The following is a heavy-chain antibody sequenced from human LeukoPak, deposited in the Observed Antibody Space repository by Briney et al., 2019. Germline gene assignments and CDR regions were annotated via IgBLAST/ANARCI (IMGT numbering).Heavy chain of an antibody. J-gene: IGHJ5*02. CDR2: INPNGGFT. D-gene: IGHD3-10*01. CDR3: AISYYYGSGFNTNWFDP. V-gene: IGHV1-46*01. CDR1: GYSFTSYH. Sequence: GASVKVSCKASGYSFTSYHLHWVRQAPGQGLEWMGIINPNGGFTSYAQKFQGRVTITADESTSTAYMELSSLRSEDTAVYYCAISYYYGSGFNTNWFDPWGQGTLVTVSS.